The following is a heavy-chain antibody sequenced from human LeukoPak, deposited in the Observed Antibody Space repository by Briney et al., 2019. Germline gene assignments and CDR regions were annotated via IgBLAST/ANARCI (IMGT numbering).Heavy chain of an antibody. V-gene: IGHV3-21*01. CDR3: ARDSIQQQLVLEDRGYPYYFEH. CDR1: RFTFSSYS. CDR2: ISSSGNYI. Sequence: GGSLRLSCAASRFTFSSYSMNWVRQAPGKGLEWVSSISSSGNYIYYADPVKGRFTISRDNAKNSLYLQMNSLGAEDTAVYYCARDSIQQQLVLEDRGYPYYFEHWGQGTLVTVSS. D-gene: IGHD6-13*01. J-gene: IGHJ4*02.